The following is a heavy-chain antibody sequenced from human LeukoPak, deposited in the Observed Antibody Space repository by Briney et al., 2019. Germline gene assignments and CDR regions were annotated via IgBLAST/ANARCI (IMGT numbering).Heavy chain of an antibody. V-gene: IGHV3-74*01. CDR1: GFTFSSYW. J-gene: IGHJ5*02. Sequence: GGSLRLSCAASGFTFSSYWMHWVRQAPGKGLLCVSRINSDGSSTIYADSVKGRFTISRDNAKNTLYLQVNSLRAEDTAVYYCARGVVGARFDPWGQGTLVTVSS. D-gene: IGHD1-26*01. CDR2: INSDGSST. CDR3: ARGVVGARFDP.